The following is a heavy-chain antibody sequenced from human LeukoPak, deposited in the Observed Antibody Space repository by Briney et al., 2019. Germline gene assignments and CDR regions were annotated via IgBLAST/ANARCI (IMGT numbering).Heavy chain of an antibody. D-gene: IGHD3-16*01. CDR1: GXTFRTYW. CDR2: INSDGSST. V-gene: IGHV3-74*01. CDR3: ASALGGQGGH. J-gene: IGHJ4*02. Sequence: GGSLRLSCAASGXTFRTYWVHWVRQAPGKGLVWVSNINSDGSSTTYADSVKGRFTISRDNAKNTLFLQMSGLRADDTAVYYCASALGGQGGHWGQGTLVTVSS.